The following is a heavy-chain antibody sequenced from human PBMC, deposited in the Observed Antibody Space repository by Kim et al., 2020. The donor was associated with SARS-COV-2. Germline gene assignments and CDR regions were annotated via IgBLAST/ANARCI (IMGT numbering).Heavy chain of an antibody. Sequence: GGSLRLSCAASGFTFSSYGMHWVRQAPGKGLEWVAVISYDGSNKYYADSVKGRFTISRDNSKNTLYLQMNSLRAEDTAVYYCAKDVDYYGMDVWGQGTTVTVSS. CDR1: GFTFSSYG. J-gene: IGHJ6*02. CDR3: AKDVDYYGMDV. D-gene: IGHD2-21*01. V-gene: IGHV3-30*18. CDR2: ISYDGSNK.